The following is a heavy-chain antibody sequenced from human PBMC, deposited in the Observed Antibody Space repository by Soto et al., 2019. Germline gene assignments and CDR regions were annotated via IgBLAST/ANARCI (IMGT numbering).Heavy chain of an antibody. CDR1: GFIFGDYA. Sequence: GGSLRLSCSPSGFIFGDYAIIWFRQAPGKGLEWVGFITSKRYGGTSEYAASAKGRFTISRDDSNSIAYLQMNSLKTEDTAVYYCARLGRDRYTIPFDCWGQGTLVTVSS. J-gene: IGHJ4*02. V-gene: IGHV3-49*03. CDR2: ITSKRYGGTS. D-gene: IGHD2-2*02. CDR3: ARLGRDRYTIPFDC.